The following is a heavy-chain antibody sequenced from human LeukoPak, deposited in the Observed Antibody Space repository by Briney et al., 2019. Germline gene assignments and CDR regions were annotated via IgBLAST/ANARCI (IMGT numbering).Heavy chain of an antibody. D-gene: IGHD3-10*01. Sequence: PGGSLRLSCAASGFTFSSYAMSWVRQAPGKGLEWVSAISGSGGSTYYADSVKGRFTISRDNSKNTLYLQMNSLRAEDTAVYYCATGGGLWLGELDFDYWGQGTLVTVSS. CDR1: GFTFSSYA. CDR3: ATGGGLWLGELDFDY. CDR2: ISGSGGST. V-gene: IGHV3-23*01. J-gene: IGHJ4*02.